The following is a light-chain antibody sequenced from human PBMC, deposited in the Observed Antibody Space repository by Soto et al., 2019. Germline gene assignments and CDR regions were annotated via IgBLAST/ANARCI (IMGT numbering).Light chain of an antibody. CDR2: KSS. CDR1: QSISTW. CDR3: QQYDSYPYT. Sequence: DIQMTQSPSTLSASVGDRVTITCRASQSISTWLAWYQHKPGKAPNLLIYKSSNVESGVPSRFSGSGYGTEFTPAISGLQPDDLTTYYCQQYDSYPYTFGQGTKLEIK. J-gene: IGKJ2*01. V-gene: IGKV1-5*03.